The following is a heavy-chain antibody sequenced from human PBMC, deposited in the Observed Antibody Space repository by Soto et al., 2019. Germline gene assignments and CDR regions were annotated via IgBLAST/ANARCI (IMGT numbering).Heavy chain of an antibody. Sequence: PSETLSLTCTVSGASMNSYHRSWIRQPAGKGLEWIGHIHTSGSTNYNPSLKSRVTMSVDTSNNQFSLRLISVTAADTAVYYCARAGSPNRDFDYWGQGTLVTVSS. CDR1: GASMNSYH. D-gene: IGHD2-8*01. CDR2: IHTSGST. J-gene: IGHJ4*02. CDR3: ARAGSPNRDFDY. V-gene: IGHV4-4*07.